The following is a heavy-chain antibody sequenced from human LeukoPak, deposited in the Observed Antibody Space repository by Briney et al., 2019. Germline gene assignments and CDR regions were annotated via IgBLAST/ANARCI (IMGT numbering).Heavy chain of an antibody. CDR1: GGSFSGYY. Sequence: SETLSLTCAVYGGSFSGYYWSWIRQPPGKGLEWSGEINHSGSTNYNPSLKSRVTISVDTSKNQFSLKLSSVTAAGTAVYYCARVSRRDGYKRPFDYWGQGTLVTVSS. V-gene: IGHV4-34*01. CDR3: ARVSRRDGYKRPFDY. D-gene: IGHD5-24*01. CDR2: INHSGST. J-gene: IGHJ4*02.